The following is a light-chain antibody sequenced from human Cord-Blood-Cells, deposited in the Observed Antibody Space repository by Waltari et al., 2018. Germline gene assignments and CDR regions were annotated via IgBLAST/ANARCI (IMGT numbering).Light chain of an antibody. CDR2: RNN. Sequence: QSVLTQPPSASGTPGQRVPISCSGSSHNIGSNYVYWYQQLPGTAPKLLIYRNNQRPSGVPDRFSGSKSGTSASLAISGLRSEDEADYYCAAWDDSLSGRVFGGGTKLTVL. CDR1: SHNIGSNY. CDR3: AAWDDSLSGRV. J-gene: IGLJ3*02. V-gene: IGLV1-47*01.